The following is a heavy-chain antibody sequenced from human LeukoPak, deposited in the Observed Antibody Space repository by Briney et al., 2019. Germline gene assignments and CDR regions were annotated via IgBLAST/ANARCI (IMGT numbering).Heavy chain of an antibody. Sequence: SGTLSLTCAVSGVSISSSNWWSWVRQPPGKGLGWIGEIYHSGSTNYNPSLKSRVTISVDKSKNQFSLKLSSVTAADTAVYYCARGQKHCSSTSCYGLFDYWGQGTLVTVSS. V-gene: IGHV4-4*02. J-gene: IGHJ4*02. CDR2: IYHSGST. CDR3: ARGQKHCSSTSCYGLFDY. CDR1: GVSISSSNW. D-gene: IGHD2-2*01.